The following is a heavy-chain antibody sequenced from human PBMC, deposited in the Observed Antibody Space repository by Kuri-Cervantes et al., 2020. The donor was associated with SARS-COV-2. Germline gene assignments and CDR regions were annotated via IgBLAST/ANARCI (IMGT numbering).Heavy chain of an antibody. V-gene: IGHV3-53*01. Sequence: GESLKISCAASGITVSTNYMNWVRQAPGKGLEWLSVMYSGRSTYYADSVKGRFTISRDTSKNTVYLQMNSLRGDDTAVYYCTRGSIAGRRGIFDFWAREPWSPSPQ. J-gene: IGHJ4*02. D-gene: IGHD6-6*01. CDR3: TRGSIAGRRGIFDF. CDR1: GITVSTNY. CDR2: MYSGRST.